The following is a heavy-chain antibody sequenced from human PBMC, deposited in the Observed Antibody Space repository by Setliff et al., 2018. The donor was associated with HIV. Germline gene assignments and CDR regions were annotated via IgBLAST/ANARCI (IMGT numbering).Heavy chain of an antibody. Sequence: PSETLSLTCTVSGGSISSSSYYWNWFRQYPGKGLEWIGYIHYTGTTNQNPSPRSLITISLDTSKNQFSLKLTSVTAADTAVYYCARAPYVSGSFGWFDPWGQGTLVTVSS. CDR2: IHYTGTT. CDR1: GGSISSSSYY. D-gene: IGHD3-10*01. J-gene: IGHJ5*02. CDR3: ARAPYVSGSFGWFDP. V-gene: IGHV4-31*01.